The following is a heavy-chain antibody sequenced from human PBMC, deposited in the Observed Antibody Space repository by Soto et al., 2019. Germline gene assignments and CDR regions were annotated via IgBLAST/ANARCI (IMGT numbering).Heavy chain of an antibody. CDR2: IWYDGSDK. D-gene: IGHD3-22*01. CDR1: GFNFNNYG. J-gene: IGHJ4*02. V-gene: IGHV3-33*01. Sequence: VGSLRLSCAASGFNFNNYGMHWVRQAPGKGLEWVAVIWYDGSDKYYADSVKGRFTISKDNSKNTVYLQMNSLRAEDTAVYYCARDLGIYYDSRYLDYWGQGTLVTVSS. CDR3: ARDLGIYYDSRYLDY.